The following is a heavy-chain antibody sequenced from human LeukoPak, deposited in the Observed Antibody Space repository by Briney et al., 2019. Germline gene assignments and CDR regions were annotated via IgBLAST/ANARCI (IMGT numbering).Heavy chain of an antibody. J-gene: IGHJ6*04. Sequence: SETLSLTCTVSGGSISSYYWSWIRQPAGKGLEWIGRIHTSGSTNYNPSLKSRVTMSVDTSKNQLSLKLSSVTAADTAVYYCARVRVLGGYSNVDVWGKGTTVTISS. V-gene: IGHV4-4*07. D-gene: IGHD3-10*01. CDR2: IHTSGST. CDR1: GGSISSYY. CDR3: ARVRVLGGYSNVDV.